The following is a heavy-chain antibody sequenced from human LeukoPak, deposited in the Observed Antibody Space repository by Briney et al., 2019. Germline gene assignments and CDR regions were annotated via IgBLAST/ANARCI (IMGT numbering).Heavy chain of an antibody. J-gene: IGHJ4*02. CDR2: IYYSGST. V-gene: IGHV4-39*07. CDR3: ARVVVVAFFFDY. CDR1: GGSISSSSYY. Sequence: SETLSLTCTVSGGSISSSSYYWGWIRQPPGKGLEWIGSIYYSGSTYYNPSLKSRVTISVDTSKNQFSLKLSSVTAADTAVYYCARVVVVAFFFDYWGQGTLVTVSS. D-gene: IGHD2-15*01.